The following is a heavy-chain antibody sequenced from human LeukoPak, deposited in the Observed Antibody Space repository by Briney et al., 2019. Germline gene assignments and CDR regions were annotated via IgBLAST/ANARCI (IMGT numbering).Heavy chain of an antibody. V-gene: IGHV7-4-1*02. CDR1: GYTFTSYY. CDR3: ARDTWFGELLSYYFDH. J-gene: IGHJ4*02. CDR2: INTNTGNP. Sequence: ASVKVSCKASGYTFTSYYMHWVRQAPGQGLEWMGWINTNTGNPTYAQGFTGRFVFSLDTSVSTAYLQISSLKAEDTAVYYCARDTWFGELLSYYFDHWGQGTLVTVSS. D-gene: IGHD3-10*01.